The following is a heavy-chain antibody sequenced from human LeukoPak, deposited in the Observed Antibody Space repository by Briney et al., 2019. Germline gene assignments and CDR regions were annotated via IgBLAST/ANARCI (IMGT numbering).Heavy chain of an antibody. CDR2: IIPIFGTA. J-gene: IGHJ5*02. CDR1: GGTFSSYA. D-gene: IGHD3-22*01. Sequence: SVKVSCKASGGTFSSYAISWVRQAPGQGLEWMGGIIPIFGTANYAQKFQGRVTITADKSTSTAYMELSSLRSEDTAVYYCARQDSSGYYSTRNWFDPWGQGTLVTVSS. V-gene: IGHV1-69*06. CDR3: ARQDSSGYYSTRNWFDP.